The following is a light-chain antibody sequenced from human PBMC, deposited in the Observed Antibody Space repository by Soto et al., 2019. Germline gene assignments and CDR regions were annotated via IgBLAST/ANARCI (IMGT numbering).Light chain of an antibody. CDR1: SSDIGSYNL. Sequence: QSVLTQPASVSGSPGQSITISCTGTSSDIGSYNLVSWYQQHPGKAPKLMIYEGSKRPSGVSDRFSGSKSGTTASLTISGLQAEDEADYYCCSYAGSRTNWVFGGGTKLTVL. J-gene: IGLJ3*02. CDR3: CSYAGSRTNWV. CDR2: EGS. V-gene: IGLV2-23*01.